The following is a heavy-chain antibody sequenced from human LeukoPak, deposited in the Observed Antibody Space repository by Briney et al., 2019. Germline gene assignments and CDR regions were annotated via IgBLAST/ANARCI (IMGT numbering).Heavy chain of an antibody. V-gene: IGHV3-23*01. CDR3: ANALGGGNTWYYFDC. Sequence: GGSLRLSCAASGFTFSSYAVSWVRQAPGKGLEWVSSLSGSGGSPNYANSVKGRFTISRDNSKNTLYLQMNSLRAEDTAVYYCANALGGGNTWYYFDCWGQGTLVTVSS. CDR2: LSGSGGSP. CDR1: GFTFSSYA. J-gene: IGHJ4*02. D-gene: IGHD6-13*01.